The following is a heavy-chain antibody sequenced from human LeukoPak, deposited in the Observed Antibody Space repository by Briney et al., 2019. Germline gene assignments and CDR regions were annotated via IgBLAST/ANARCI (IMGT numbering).Heavy chain of an antibody. CDR2: INSDGSTT. V-gene: IGHV3-74*01. CDR3: ARVIYSGWEGELSD. CDR1: GFXFSSYW. J-gene: IGHJ4*02. D-gene: IGHD6-19*01. Sequence: PGGSLRLSCAASGFXFSSYWMHWVRQAPGKGLVWVSRINSDGSTTSYADSVMGRFTISRDNAKNTLYLQMNSLRAEDTAVYYCARVIYSGWEGELSDWGQGTLVTVSS.